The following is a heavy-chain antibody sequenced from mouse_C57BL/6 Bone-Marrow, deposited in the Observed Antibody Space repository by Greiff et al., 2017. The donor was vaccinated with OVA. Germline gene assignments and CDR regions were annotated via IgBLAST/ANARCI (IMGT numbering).Heavy chain of an antibody. D-gene: IGHD1-1*01. Sequence: EVQLQQSGPELVKPGASVKISCKASGYTFTDYYMNWVKQSHGKSLEWIGDINPSNGGTSSNQKFKGTATLTVDKSSSTAYMELRSLTSEDSAVYYCARLLRRGWGQGTTLTVSS. J-gene: IGHJ2*01. CDR3: ARLLRRG. CDR2: INPSNGGT. V-gene: IGHV1-26*01. CDR1: GYTFTDYY.